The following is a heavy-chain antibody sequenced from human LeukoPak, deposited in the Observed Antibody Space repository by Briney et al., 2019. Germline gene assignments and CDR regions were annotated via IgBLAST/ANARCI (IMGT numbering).Heavy chain of an antibody. V-gene: IGHV3-43D*03. CDR2: ISWDGGST. Sequence: PGGSLRLSCAVSGFTFSSYEMNWVRQAPGKGLEWVSLISWDGGSTYYADSVKGRFTISRDNSKNSLYLQMNSLRAEDTALYYCAKDTTSGWYEGGLDYWGQGTLVTVSS. CDR1: GFTFSSYE. J-gene: IGHJ4*02. CDR3: AKDTTSGWYEGGLDY. D-gene: IGHD6-19*01.